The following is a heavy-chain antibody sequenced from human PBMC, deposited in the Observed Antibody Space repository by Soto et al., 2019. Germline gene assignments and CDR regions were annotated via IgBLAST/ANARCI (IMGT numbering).Heavy chain of an antibody. CDR1: GGTFGDYG. D-gene: IGHD3-10*01. J-gene: IGHJ6*02. V-gene: IGHV1-69*01. Sequence: QMHLVQSGPEVRKPGSSVKVACKASGGTFGDYGIDWVRQAPGHGLEWMGGILPVFRTPKNAQKFEGRVSIPVEEVTNTAFVELNSLRPEGTAPYYCARDDGEGGMDVWGQGTTVIVS. CDR2: ILPVFRTP. CDR3: ARDDGEGGMDV.